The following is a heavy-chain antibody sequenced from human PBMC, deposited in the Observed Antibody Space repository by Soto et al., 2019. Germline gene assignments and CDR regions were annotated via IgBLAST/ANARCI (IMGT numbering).Heavy chain of an antibody. Sequence: QVQLQQSGAGLVKPSETPSLSCAVYGGSLSGYYWTWIRQPPGKGLEWIGKIDHRGSTNYHPSLQSRVTISLDTSKCPCSLGLISVTDADTAVYYCARGFQTFDHWGQGTLVTVSS. CDR3: ARGFQTFDH. V-gene: IGHV4-34*01. J-gene: IGHJ5*02. CDR1: GGSLSGYY. CDR2: IDHRGST.